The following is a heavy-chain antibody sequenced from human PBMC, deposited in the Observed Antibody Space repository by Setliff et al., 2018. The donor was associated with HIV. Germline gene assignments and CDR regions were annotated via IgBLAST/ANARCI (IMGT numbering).Heavy chain of an antibody. D-gene: IGHD3-22*01. Sequence: SVKVSCKTSGGTFNTYPIAWVRQAPGQGLEWMGGIAPNLRMPNYIQKFKGRLTITADGSTSTVYMELSSLRSEDTAVYYCASSTMIVVVNYAFSAWGQGTLVTVSS. CDR2: IAPNLRMP. CDR3: ASSTMIVVVNYAFSA. CDR1: GGTFNTYP. V-gene: IGHV1-69*10. J-gene: IGHJ5*02.